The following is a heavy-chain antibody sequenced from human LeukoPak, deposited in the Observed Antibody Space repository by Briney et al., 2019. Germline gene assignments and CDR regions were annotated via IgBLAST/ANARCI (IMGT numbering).Heavy chain of an antibody. V-gene: IGHV3-23*01. D-gene: IGHD4-17*01. CDR3: AVDPNGDYLGAFDF. CDR2: ISGRGDTT. Sequence: VRSRILSCWGCGVTFKNYGMTGVRQAPGKGLEWVSAISGRGDTTRYGESVKGRFTVSRDNSKNTLYLEMTNLRAEDAAVYFCAVDPNGDYLGAFDFWGQGTLVTVSS. CDR1: GVTFKNYG. J-gene: IGHJ3*01.